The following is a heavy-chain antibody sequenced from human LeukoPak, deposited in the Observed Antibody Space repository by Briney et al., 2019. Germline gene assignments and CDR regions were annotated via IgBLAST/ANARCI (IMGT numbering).Heavy chain of an antibody. CDR3: ARHRLAMVRGRDNQWWFDP. D-gene: IGHD3-10*01. V-gene: IGHV1-2*02. CDR1: GYTFTGCY. CDR2: INPNRGGT. Sequence: AAVKVSCKASGYTFTGCYMHWVRQAPGQGGDGMGWINPNRGGTNYAQKFQGRGTMTRDTSISTAYMEMSTLRSDDTAVYYCARHRLAMVRGRDNQWWFDPWGPGTLVTVSS. J-gene: IGHJ5*02.